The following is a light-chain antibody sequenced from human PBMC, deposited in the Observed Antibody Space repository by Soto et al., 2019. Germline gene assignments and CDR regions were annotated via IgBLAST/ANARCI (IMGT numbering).Light chain of an antibody. J-gene: IGKJ1*01. Sequence: DIQMTQSPSTLSESVGDRVTITCRASQSISSWLAWNQQKPGKAPKLLIYKASSLESGVPSGFSGSGSGTEFTLIISCLQPDDFATYYCQQYNSYSTFGQGTKVEIK. CDR3: QQYNSYST. CDR1: QSISSW. V-gene: IGKV1-5*03. CDR2: KAS.